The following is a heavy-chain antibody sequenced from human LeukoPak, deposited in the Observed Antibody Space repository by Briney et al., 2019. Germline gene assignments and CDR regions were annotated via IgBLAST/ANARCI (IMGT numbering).Heavy chain of an antibody. Sequence: GIQRLSCAASGFTFSSYSMNWVRQAPGKGPEWVSSISSSSSYIYYADSVKGRFTISRDNAKNSLYLQMNSLRAEDTAVYYCARDSIAVAGTIYWGQGTLVTVSS. J-gene: IGHJ4*02. CDR3: ARDSIAVAGTIY. V-gene: IGHV3-21*01. D-gene: IGHD6-19*01. CDR1: GFTFSSYS. CDR2: ISSSSSYI.